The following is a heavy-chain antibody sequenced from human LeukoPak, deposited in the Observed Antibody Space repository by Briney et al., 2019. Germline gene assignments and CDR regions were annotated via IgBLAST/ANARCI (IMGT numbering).Heavy chain of an antibody. CDR1: GFTFSDSY. D-gene: IGHD3-10*01. CDR3: ARDFSRIRGASP. Sequence: GGSLRLSCAASGFTFSDSYMTWVRQAPGKGVEWVAYISGSGHDINYSESAKGRFTISRDNAKNSLYLQMNSLRAEDTAVYYCARDFSRIRGASPWGQGTLVTVSS. V-gene: IGHV3-11*04. J-gene: IGHJ5*02. CDR2: ISGSGHDI.